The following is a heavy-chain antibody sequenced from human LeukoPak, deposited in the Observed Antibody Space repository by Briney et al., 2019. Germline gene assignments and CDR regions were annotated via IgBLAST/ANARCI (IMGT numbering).Heavy chain of an antibody. Sequence: GGYLRLSCAASGFTFSSYYMYWVRLAPGKGLEWVSSISTSSSYIYSADSVKGRFTISRDNAKNSLFLQMNNLRAEDTATYYCARDRSAYNNGGGELGHWGQGTLVTVSS. CDR1: GFTFSSYY. J-gene: IGHJ1*01. D-gene: IGHD3-10*01. V-gene: IGHV3-21*06. CDR3: ARDRSAYNNGGGELGH. CDR2: ISTSSSYI.